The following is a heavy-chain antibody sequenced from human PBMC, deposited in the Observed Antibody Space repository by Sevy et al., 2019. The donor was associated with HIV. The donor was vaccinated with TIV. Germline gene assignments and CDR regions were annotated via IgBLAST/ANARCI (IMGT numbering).Heavy chain of an antibody. CDR1: GFTFSSYE. CDR2: ISSSGSTI. J-gene: IGHJ3*02. D-gene: IGHD1-26*01. CDR3: ARSHRQYSGSYRVGAFDI. Sequence: GGSLRLSCAASGFTFSSYEMNWVRQAPGKGLEWVSYISSSGSTIYYADSVKGRFTISRDNAKNSLYLQMNSLRAEDTAVYYCARSHRQYSGSYRVGAFDIWGQGTMVTVSS. V-gene: IGHV3-48*03.